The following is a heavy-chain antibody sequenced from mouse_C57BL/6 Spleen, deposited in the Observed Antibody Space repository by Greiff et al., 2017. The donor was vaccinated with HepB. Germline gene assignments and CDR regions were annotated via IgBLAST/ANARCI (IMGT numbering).Heavy chain of an antibody. CDR3: VRQGYDYAWFAY. J-gene: IGHJ3*01. D-gene: IGHD2-4*01. Sequence: EVKLMESGGGLVQPKGSLKLSCAASGFSFNTYAMNWVCQDPGKGLEWVARIRSKSNNYATYYADLVKDRFTISRDDSESMLYLQMNNLKTEDTAMYYCVRQGYDYAWFAYWGRGTLVTVSA. CDR2: IRSKSNNYAT. V-gene: IGHV10-1*01. CDR1: GFSFNTYA.